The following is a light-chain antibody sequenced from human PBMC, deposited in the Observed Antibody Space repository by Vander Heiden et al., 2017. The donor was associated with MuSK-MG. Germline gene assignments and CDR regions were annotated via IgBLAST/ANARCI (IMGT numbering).Light chain of an antibody. CDR1: QSISSY. V-gene: IGKV1-39*01. CDR2: AAS. CDR3: QQSDSTPPYT. Sequence: IQMPKSPSSLSASVGDRVTITCRASQSISSYLNWYQQKPGKAPKLLIYAASSLQSGVPSRFSGSGSGTDFTLTISSLQPEDFATYYCQQSDSTPPYTFGQGTKLEIK. J-gene: IGKJ2*01.